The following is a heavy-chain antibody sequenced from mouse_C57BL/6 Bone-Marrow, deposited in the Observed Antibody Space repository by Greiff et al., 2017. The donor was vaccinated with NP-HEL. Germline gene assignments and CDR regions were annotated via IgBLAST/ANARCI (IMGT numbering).Heavy chain of an antibody. CDR3: ARYHYYGSSYGDSSYWYFDV. V-gene: IGHV1-77*01. CDR2: IGPGSGST. D-gene: IGHD1-1*01. CDR1: GYTFTDYY. J-gene: IGHJ1*03. Sequence: VKLVESGAELVKPGASVKISCKASGYTFTDYYINWVKQRPGQGLEWIGKIGPGSGSTYYNEKFKGKATLTADKSSSTAYMQLSSLTSEDSAVYFCARYHYYGSSYGDSSYWYFDVWGTGTTVTVSS.